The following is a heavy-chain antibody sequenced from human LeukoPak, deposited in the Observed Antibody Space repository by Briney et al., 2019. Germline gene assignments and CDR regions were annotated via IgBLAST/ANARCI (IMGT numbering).Heavy chain of an antibody. CDR2: IDSSGST. J-gene: IGHJ6*03. CDR3: SRSHDYGGLYFYYYMDV. Sequence: SETLTLTCTVSGCSIISRSDYWGWRRPPPELGLVCIVNIDSSGSTYYNPSLKSRVTISVGTSKNQFSLNLRSVTAADTAIYFCSRSHDYGGLYFYYYMDVWGKGTTVTVSS. V-gene: IGHV4-39*01. CDR1: GCSIISRSDY. D-gene: IGHD4-23*01.